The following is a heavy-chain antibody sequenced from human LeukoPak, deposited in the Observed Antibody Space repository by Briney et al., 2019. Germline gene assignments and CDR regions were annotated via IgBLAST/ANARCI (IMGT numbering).Heavy chain of an antibody. D-gene: IGHD3-22*01. Sequence: GGSLRLSCAASGFTFSSYEMNWVRQAPGKGLEWVSYISSSGSTIYYADSVKSRFTISRDNAKNSLYLQMNSLRAEDTAVYYCARISGYYLFDYWGQGTLVTVSS. V-gene: IGHV3-48*03. CDR3: ARISGYYLFDY. CDR1: GFTFSSYE. J-gene: IGHJ4*02. CDR2: ISSSGSTI.